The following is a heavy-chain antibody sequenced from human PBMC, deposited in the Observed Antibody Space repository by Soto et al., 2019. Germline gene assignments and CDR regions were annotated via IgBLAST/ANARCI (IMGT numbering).Heavy chain of an antibody. D-gene: IGHD5-18*01. J-gene: IGHJ4*02. CDR1: GFTFSNYA. CDR3: ASEDPSSFGYG. CDR2: IWYDGSNK. V-gene: IGHV3-33*01. Sequence: QVQLVESGGGVVQPGRSLRLSCAASGFTFSNYAMHWVRQAPGKGLEWVAVIWYDGSNKYYADSVKGRFTISRDNSKSTLYLQMNSLRAEDTAVYYCASEDPSSFGYGWGQGTLVTVSS.